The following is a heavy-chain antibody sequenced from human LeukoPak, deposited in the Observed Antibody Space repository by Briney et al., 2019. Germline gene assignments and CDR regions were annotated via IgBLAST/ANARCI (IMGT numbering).Heavy chain of an antibody. V-gene: IGHV3-23*01. CDR3: ASYYDSTFDY. CDR1: GFTFSNYA. Sequence: GGSLRLSCAASGFTFSNYAMSWVRQAPGKGLEWVSTISNSGDATYYADSVKGRFTISRDNSKNTLYLQMNSLRAEDTAVYYCASYYDSTFDYWGQGTLVTVSS. CDR2: ISNSGDAT. J-gene: IGHJ4*02. D-gene: IGHD3-22*01.